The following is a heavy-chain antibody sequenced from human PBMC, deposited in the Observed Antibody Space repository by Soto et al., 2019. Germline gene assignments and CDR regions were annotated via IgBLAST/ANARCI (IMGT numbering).Heavy chain of an antibody. Sequence: GGSLRLSCAASGFTFSSYAMSWVRQAPGKGLEWVSAISGSGGSTYYAESVKGRFTISRDNSKNTLYLQMNSLRAEDTAVYYCAKDRHDFWSAQPPRYYYYGMDVWGQGTTVTVSS. CDR1: GFTFSSYA. D-gene: IGHD3-3*01. CDR3: AKDRHDFWSAQPPRYYYYGMDV. J-gene: IGHJ6*02. CDR2: ISGSGGST. V-gene: IGHV3-23*01.